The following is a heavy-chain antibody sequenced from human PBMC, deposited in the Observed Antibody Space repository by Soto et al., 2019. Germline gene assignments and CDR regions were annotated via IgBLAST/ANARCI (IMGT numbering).Heavy chain of an antibody. V-gene: IGHV3-23*01. CDR1: GFTFNTYA. CDR2: ISGSGGST. Sequence: EVQLLEAGGGLVQPGGSLRLSCAASGFTFNTYAMSWVRQAPGKGLEWVAAISGSGGSTHYADSVKGRFTISRDNSKNTLYLQMNSLRVEDTAVFYCTKGYCTRSTCYFDYSATDVWGQGTAVTVSS. CDR3: TKGYCTRSTCYFDYSATDV. D-gene: IGHD2-8*01. J-gene: IGHJ6*02.